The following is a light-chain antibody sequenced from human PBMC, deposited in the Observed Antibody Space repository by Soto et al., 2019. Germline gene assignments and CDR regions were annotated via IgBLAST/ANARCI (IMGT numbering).Light chain of an antibody. CDR1: QSIARG. CDR2: DAS. J-gene: IGKJ1*01. CDR3: QQYTLYWT. Sequence: IQETQSRSTLSASIRNRVTITCRASQSIARGLGCYQEKPVKASRLLIYDASSLESGVPLRFSGNGSGTEFTLTISSLPPDDFATYYCQQYTLYWTFGQGTTVDIK. V-gene: IGKV1-5*01.